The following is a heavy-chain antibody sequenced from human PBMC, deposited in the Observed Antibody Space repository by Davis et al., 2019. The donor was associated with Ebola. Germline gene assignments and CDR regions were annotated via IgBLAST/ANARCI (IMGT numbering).Heavy chain of an antibody. CDR1: GGSISSSNW. V-gene: IGHV4-4*02. CDR2: IYHSGSS. J-gene: IGHJ4*02. Sequence: SETLSLTCTVSGGSISSSNWWSWVRQPPGKGLEWIGYIYHSGSSYYNPSLKSRVTISVDRSKNQFSLKLRSVTAADTAVYYCARQRRDGYSDFDYWGLGTLVTVSS. CDR3: ARQRRDGYSDFDY. D-gene: IGHD5-24*01.